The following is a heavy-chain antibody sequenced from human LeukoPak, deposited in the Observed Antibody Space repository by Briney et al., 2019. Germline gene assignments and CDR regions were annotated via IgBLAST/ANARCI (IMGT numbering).Heavy chain of an antibody. D-gene: IGHD3-22*01. Sequence: GGSLRLSCAASEFTFSSYGMHWVRQAPGKGLEWVAVIWYDGSNKYYADSVKGRFTISRDNSKNTLYLQMNSLGAEDTAVYYCARGHYYDSSGYYPNYFDYWGQGTLVTVSS. CDR1: EFTFSSYG. J-gene: IGHJ4*02. CDR3: ARGHYYDSSGYYPNYFDY. CDR2: IWYDGSNK. V-gene: IGHV3-33*01.